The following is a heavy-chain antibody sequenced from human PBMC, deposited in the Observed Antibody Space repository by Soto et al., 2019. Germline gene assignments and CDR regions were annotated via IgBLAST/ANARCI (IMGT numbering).Heavy chain of an antibody. CDR3: AKDSVHNLYRTSSLEDCFGP. Sequence: EEQLLESGGGLVQPGGSLRLSCEASGFILSSYAITWVRQAPGKGLEWVSTISGTGVNTYYADSVKGRFTVSRDNSKNTVWLQMNSLRAADSSVYYCAKDSVHNLYRTSSLEDCFGPWGQGTLVTVSS. CDR1: GFILSSYA. D-gene: IGHD6-6*01. CDR2: ISGTGVNT. J-gene: IGHJ5*02. V-gene: IGHV3-23*01.